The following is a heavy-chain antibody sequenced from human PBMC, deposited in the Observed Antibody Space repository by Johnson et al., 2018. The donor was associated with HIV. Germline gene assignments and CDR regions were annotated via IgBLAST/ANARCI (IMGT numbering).Heavy chain of an antibody. CDR1: GFTFSSYA. V-gene: IGHV3-30-3*01. CDR2: ISYDGSNK. CDR3: ARGANFWSANDAFDI. D-gene: IGHD3-3*01. J-gene: IGHJ3*02. Sequence: QVQLVESGGGLVQPGRSLRLSCAASGFTFSSYAMHWVRQAPGKGLEWVAVISYDGSNKYYADSVKGRFTISRDNSKNTLYLQMNSLRAEDTAVYYCARGANFWSANDAFDIWGQGTMVTVSS.